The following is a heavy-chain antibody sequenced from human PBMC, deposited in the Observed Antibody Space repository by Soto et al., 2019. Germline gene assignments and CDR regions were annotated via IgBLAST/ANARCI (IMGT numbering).Heavy chain of an antibody. CDR3: AKSRDAYNFYFYYGMDV. CDR2: ISSDGSDR. D-gene: IGHD1-1*01. Sequence: VESGGGVVQPGTSLTLSCAGSGFIFSTHGIYWVRQAPGKPLEWVGLISSDGSDRFYGASVKGRFAFSRDNSKNTLYLQVSSLRAEDTAVYYCAKSRDAYNFYFYYGMDVWGQGTSVTVSS. J-gene: IGHJ6*02. CDR1: GFIFSTHG. V-gene: IGHV3-30*18.